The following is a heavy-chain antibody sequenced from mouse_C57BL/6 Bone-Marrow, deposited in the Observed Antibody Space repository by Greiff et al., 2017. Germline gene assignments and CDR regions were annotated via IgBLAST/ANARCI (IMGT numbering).Heavy chain of an antibody. J-gene: IGHJ1*03. CDR2: INPNNGGT. CDR3: AREGHYGSSYWYFDV. D-gene: IGHD1-1*01. CDR1: GYTFTDYY. V-gene: IGHV1-26*01. Sequence: EVQLQQSGPELVKPGASVKISCKASGYTFTDYYMNWVKQSHGKSLEWIGDINPNNGGTSYNQKFKGKATLTVDKSSSTAYMELRSLTSEDSAVYYCAREGHYGSSYWYFDVWGTGTTVTVSS.